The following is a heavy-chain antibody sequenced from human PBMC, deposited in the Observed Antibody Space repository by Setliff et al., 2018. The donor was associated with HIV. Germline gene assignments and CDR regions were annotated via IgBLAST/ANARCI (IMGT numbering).Heavy chain of an antibody. CDR1: GGSISTSNYY. D-gene: IGHD2-21*02. V-gene: IGHV4-39*07. Sequence: SETLSLTCTVSGGSISTSNYYWGWVRQPPGKGLEWVGNVDHTGSTYYNPSLKSRVTISVDTSKNQFSLRLNSVTAADTAVYYCARQGNIVVVTSFDYWGQGTLVTVSS. CDR3: ARQGNIVVVTSFDY. CDR2: VDHTGST. J-gene: IGHJ4*02.